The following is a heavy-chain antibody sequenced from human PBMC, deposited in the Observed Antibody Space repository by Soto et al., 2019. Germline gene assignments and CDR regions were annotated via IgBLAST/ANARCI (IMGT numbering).Heavy chain of an antibody. CDR3: SKAGKCRYCSGRSCYLPTDP. Sequence: PGGSLRLSCAASGFTFSSYGMHWVRQAPGKGLEWVAVISYDGSNKYYADSVKGRFTISRDNSKNTLYLQMNSLRAEDTAVYYCSKAGKCRYCSGRSCYLPTDPWGQGTLVTVSS. CDR2: ISYDGSNK. J-gene: IGHJ5*02. CDR1: GFTFSSYG. V-gene: IGHV3-30*18. D-gene: IGHD2-15*01.